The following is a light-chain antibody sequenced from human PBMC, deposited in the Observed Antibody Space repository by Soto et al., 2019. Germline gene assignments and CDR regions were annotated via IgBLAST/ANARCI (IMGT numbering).Light chain of an antibody. CDR3: QQYNNRPLT. J-gene: IGKJ4*01. V-gene: IGKV3-15*01. CDR1: QRVSST. Sequence: EIVMTQSPATLPVSPGERATLSCRASQRVSSTLAWYQQKPGQAPRLLVYGASTRATGIPARFSGSGSGTESTLTISSLQSEDFAVYYCQQYNNRPLTLGGGTKVEIK. CDR2: GAS.